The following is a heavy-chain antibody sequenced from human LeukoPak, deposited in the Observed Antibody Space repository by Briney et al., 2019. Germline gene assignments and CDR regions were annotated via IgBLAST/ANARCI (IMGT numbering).Heavy chain of an antibody. CDR2: ISGSGGST. CDR3: TTDPRGYSGYGPLYMDY. V-gene: IGHV3-23*01. D-gene: IGHD5-12*01. J-gene: IGHJ4*02. CDR1: GFTFSSYA. Sequence: GGSLRLSCAASGFTFSSYAMSWVRRAPGKGLEWVPAISGSGGSTYYADSVKGRFTIPRDNSKNTLYLQMNSLRAEDTAVYYCTTDPRGYSGYGPLYMDYWGQGTLVTVSS.